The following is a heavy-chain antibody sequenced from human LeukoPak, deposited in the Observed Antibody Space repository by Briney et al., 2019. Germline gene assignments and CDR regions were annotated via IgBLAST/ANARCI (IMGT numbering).Heavy chain of an antibody. V-gene: IGHV3-30*18. CDR2: ISYDGSNK. J-gene: IGHJ5*02. D-gene: IGHD6-6*01. Sequence: GGSLRLSCAASGSTFSSYGMHWVRQAPGKGLEWVAVISYDGSNKYYADSVKGRFTISRDNSKNTLYLQMNSLRAEDTAVYYCAKQPSVSYSSSSKSNWFDPWGQGTLVTVSS. CDR3: AKQPSVSYSSSSKSNWFDP. CDR1: GSTFSSYG.